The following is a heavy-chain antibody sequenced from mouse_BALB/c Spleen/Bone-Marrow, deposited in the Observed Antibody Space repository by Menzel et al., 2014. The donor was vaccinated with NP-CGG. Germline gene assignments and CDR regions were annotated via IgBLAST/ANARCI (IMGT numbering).Heavy chain of an antibody. CDR2: IWGDGST. J-gene: IGHJ4*01. Sequence: VMLVESGPGLVAPSQSLSITCTVSGFSLTGYGVNWVRQPPGKGLEWLGMIWGDGSTDYNSALKSRLSISKDNSKSQVFLKMNSLQTDDAARYYCAREPHYYAMDYWGQGTSVTVSS. V-gene: IGHV2-6-7*01. CDR1: GFSLTGYG. CDR3: AREPHYYAMDY.